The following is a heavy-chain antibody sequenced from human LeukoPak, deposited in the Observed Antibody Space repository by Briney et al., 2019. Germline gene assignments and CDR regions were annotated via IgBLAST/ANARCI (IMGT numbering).Heavy chain of an antibody. CDR3: ARPLDTAMSYFDY. V-gene: IGHV4-39*01. D-gene: IGHD5-18*01. Sequence: SETLSLTCTVSGGSISSSSYYWGWIRQPPGTGLEWIGSIYYSGSTYYNPSLKSRVTISVDTSKNQFSLKLSSVTAADTAVYYCARPLDTAMSYFDYWGQGTLVTVSS. J-gene: IGHJ4*02. CDR1: GGSISSSSYY. CDR2: IYYSGST.